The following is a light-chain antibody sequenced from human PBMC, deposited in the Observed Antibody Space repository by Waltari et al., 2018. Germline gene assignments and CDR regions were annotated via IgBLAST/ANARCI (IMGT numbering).Light chain of an antibody. CDR3: QQYGSSPYT. CDR1: QSVSSSY. V-gene: IGKV3-20*01. Sequence: ETVLTQSPGTLSLSPGVRATLSCRARQSVSSSYLAWYQQKPGQAPRLLIYGASSRATGIPDRFSGSGSGTDFTFTISRLEPEDFAVYYCQQYGSSPYTFGQGTKLEIK. J-gene: IGKJ2*01. CDR2: GAS.